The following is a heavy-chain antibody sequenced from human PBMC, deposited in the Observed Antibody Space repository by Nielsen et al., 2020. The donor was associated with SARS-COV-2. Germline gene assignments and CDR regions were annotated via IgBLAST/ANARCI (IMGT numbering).Heavy chain of an antibody. V-gene: IGHV5-51*01. CDR2: IYPGDSDT. CDR3: ARQPITAAGDY. CDR1: GYSFISYW. J-gene: IGHJ4*02. Sequence: GESLKISCKGSGYSFISYWIGWVRQMPGKGLEWMGTIYPGDSDTRYGPSFQGQVTISADKSITTAYLQWSSLKASDTAMYYCARQPITAAGDYWGQGTLVTVSS. D-gene: IGHD6-13*01.